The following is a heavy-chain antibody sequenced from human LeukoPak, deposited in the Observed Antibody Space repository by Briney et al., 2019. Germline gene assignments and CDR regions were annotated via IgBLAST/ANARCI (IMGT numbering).Heavy chain of an antibody. CDR3: ARDVGHYDSSGYLTW. CDR1: GSTLSSYG. Sequence: PGGSLRLSCAAPGSTLSSYGRAWVAQAPGKGRDGWANIKQDGSEKYYVDSVKGRFTISRDNAKNSLYLQMNSLRAEDTAVYYCARDVGHYDSSGYLTWWGQGTLVIVSS. J-gene: IGHJ4*02. CDR2: IKQDGSEK. V-gene: IGHV3-7*01. D-gene: IGHD3-22*01.